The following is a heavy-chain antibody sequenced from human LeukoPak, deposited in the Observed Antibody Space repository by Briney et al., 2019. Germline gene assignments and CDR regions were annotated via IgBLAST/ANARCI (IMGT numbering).Heavy chain of an antibody. Sequence: GGSLRLSCAASGFTFSSFGMHWVRQAPGKGLEWVAVIWSDGSNKYYADSVKGRFTISRDNSKNTLYLQMNSLRAEDTAVYYCARGCSAVSCYAFDYWGQGTLVTVSS. CDR1: GFTFSSFG. J-gene: IGHJ4*02. CDR3: ARGCSAVSCYAFDY. V-gene: IGHV3-33*01. CDR2: IWSDGSNK. D-gene: IGHD2-15*01.